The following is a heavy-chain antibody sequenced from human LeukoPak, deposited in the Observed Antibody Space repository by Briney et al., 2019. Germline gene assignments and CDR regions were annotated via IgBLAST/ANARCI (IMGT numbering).Heavy chain of an antibody. CDR1: GVSFDDYY. D-gene: IGHD4-17*01. CDR3: TRMTTGHDY. Sequence: SETLSLTCAVSGVSFDDYYWSWVRQTPGKGLEWLGEINHSGYTNDSPSLKSRVTLSIDTSNKQFSLNLRSVTVADASIYYCTRMTTGHDYWGQGTLVTVSS. V-gene: IGHV4-34*01. J-gene: IGHJ4*02. CDR2: INHSGYT.